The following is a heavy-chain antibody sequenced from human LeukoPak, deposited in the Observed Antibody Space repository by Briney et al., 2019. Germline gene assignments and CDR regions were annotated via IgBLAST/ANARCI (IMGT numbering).Heavy chain of an antibody. V-gene: IGHV4-61*08. CDR2: IFYTGST. J-gene: IGHJ4*02. CDR1: GGSVSSSGYY. Sequence: SETLSLTCTVSGGSVSSSGYYWNWIRQPPGKGLEWIVFIFYTGSTNYNPSLKSRVTISVDTSKNQFSLTLNSATAADTAVYYCARYVDTTMVRTHYFDYWGQGTLVTVSS. D-gene: IGHD5-18*01. CDR3: ARYVDTTMVRTHYFDY.